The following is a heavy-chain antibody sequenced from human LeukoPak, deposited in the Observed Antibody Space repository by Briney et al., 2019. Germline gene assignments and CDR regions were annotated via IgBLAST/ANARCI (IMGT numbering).Heavy chain of an antibody. J-gene: IGHJ3*02. Sequence: ASVKVSCKASGGTFSSYAISWVRQAPGQGLEWMGGSIPIFGTANYAQKFQGRVTITTDESTSTAYMELSSLRSEDTAVYYCASRTSYYYDSSGSIAAAFDIRGQGTMVTVSS. V-gene: IGHV1-69*05. D-gene: IGHD3-22*01. CDR2: SIPIFGTA. CDR1: GGTFSSYA. CDR3: ASRTSYYYDSSGSIAAAFDI.